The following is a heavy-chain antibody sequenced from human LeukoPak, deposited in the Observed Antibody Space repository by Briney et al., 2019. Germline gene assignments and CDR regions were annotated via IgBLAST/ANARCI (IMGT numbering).Heavy chain of an antibody. CDR1: GYSISSGYY. D-gene: IGHD6-19*01. CDR3: ARAYYSSGSKGLDP. J-gene: IGHJ5*02. V-gene: IGHV4-38-2*02. CDR2: FYHGGSS. Sequence: SETLSLTCSVSGYSISSGYYWGWIRQPPGKGLEWIGNFYHGGSSYYNPSLKSRVTISVDTSKNQFSLKLSSVTAADTAVYYCARAYYSSGSKGLDPWGQGTLVTVSS.